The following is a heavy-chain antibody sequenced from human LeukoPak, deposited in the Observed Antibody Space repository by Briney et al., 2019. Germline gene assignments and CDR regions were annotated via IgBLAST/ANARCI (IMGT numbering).Heavy chain of an antibody. D-gene: IGHD1-26*01. CDR1: GGTFISYA. Sequence: GSSVKVSCKASGGTFISYAISWVRQGPGQGGERMGGIIPIFGTANYSQNFHGRVTIPTDESTRTAYMELSSLRSEDTALYYCARDRIVGARPNGAFDIWGQGTMVTVSS. CDR3: ARDRIVGARPNGAFDI. J-gene: IGHJ3*02. CDR2: IIPIFGTA. V-gene: IGHV1-69*05.